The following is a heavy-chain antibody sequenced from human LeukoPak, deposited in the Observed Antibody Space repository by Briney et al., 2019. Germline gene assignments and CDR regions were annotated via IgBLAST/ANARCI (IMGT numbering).Heavy chain of an antibody. Sequence: GGSLRLSCAASGFTVSSNYMSWVRQAPGKGLEWVSVIYSGGSTYYADPVKGRFTISRDNSKNTLYLQMNSLRAEDTAVYYCAKSGQWELYYFDYWGQGTLVTVSS. D-gene: IGHD1-26*01. CDR3: AKSGQWELYYFDY. CDR2: IYSGGST. V-gene: IGHV3-53*01. J-gene: IGHJ4*02. CDR1: GFTVSSNY.